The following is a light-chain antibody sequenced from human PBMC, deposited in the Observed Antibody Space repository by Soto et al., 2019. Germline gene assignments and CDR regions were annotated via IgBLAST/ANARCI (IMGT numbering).Light chain of an antibody. CDR1: QKIDSY. CDR3: QQSYDNPPYT. Sequence: DIQMTQSPPSLSASVGDTVTITCRASQKIDSYLNWYRQKPGKAPVVLIYSASSLESGVPSRFSGSGSGTDFTLTISSLEPEDSAMYFCQQSYDNPPYTFGQGTKLEIK. J-gene: IGKJ2*01. V-gene: IGKV1-39*01. CDR2: SAS.